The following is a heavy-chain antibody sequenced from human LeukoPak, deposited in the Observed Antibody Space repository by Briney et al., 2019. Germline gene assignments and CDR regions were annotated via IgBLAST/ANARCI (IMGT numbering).Heavy chain of an antibody. V-gene: IGHV1-69*06. CDR1: GGTFSSYA. CDR2: IIPIFGTA. Sequence: SVKVSCKASGGTFSSYAISWVRQAPGQGHDWMGGIIPIFGTANYAQKFQGRVTITADKSTSTAYMELSSLRSEDTAVYYCARVLGSTMVRGVINWFDPWGQGTLVTVSS. D-gene: IGHD3-10*01. CDR3: ARVLGSTMVRGVINWFDP. J-gene: IGHJ5*02.